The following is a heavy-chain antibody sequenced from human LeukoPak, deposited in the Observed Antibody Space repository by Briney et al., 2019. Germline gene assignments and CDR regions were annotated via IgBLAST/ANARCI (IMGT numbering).Heavy chain of an antibody. CDR1: GFTFSNYW. CDR3: ASGHPFLKYFEY. V-gene: IGHV3-74*01. J-gene: IGHJ4*02. Sequence: GGSLRLSCAASGFTFSNYWVHWVRQAPGKGLVWVSRINPDGSTINYPDPVKRRLSISRADSNHALYLQMHRLIAEDTALYCCASGHPFLKYFEYWPQGTGVTVS. D-gene: IGHD3-3*01. CDR2: INPDGSTI.